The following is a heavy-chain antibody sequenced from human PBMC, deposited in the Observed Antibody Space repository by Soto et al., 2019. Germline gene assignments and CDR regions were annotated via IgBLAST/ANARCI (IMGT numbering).Heavy chain of an antibody. CDR3: AREGVAPYYYWGRDV. V-gene: IGHV1-18*01. D-gene: IGHD5-12*01. J-gene: IGHJ6*02. CDR1: GYTFTISG. CDR2: ISTYKGDT. Sequence: APLNVSCKASGYTFTISGVSCVLQPPRQGLGWIGWISTYKGDTNYAQTFQGRVTMTADTSTSTVHMELRSLRSDDTAVYYCAREGVAPYYYWGRDVWGQGTPVTVSS.